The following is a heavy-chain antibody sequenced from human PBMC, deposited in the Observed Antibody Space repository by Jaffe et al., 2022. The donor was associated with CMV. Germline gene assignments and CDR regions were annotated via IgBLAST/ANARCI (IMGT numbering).Heavy chain of an antibody. J-gene: IGHJ5*02. Sequence: QVQLQQWGAGLLKPSETLSLTCAVYGGSFSGYYWSWIRQPPGKGLEWIGEINHSGSTNYNPSLKSRVTISVDTSKNQFSLKLSSVTAADTAVYYCARGLKIGPKYCSGGSCYHWGNWFDPWGQGTLVTVSS. CDR1: GGSFSGYY. D-gene: IGHD2-15*01. CDR2: INHSGST. V-gene: IGHV4-34*01. CDR3: ARGLKIGPKYCSGGSCYHWGNWFDP.